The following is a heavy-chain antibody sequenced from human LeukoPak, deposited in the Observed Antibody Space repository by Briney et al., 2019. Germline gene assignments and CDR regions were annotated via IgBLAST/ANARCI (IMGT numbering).Heavy chain of an antibody. D-gene: IGHD3-9*01. V-gene: IGHV1-46*01. CDR2: INPSGGST. CDR1: GYTFTSYY. Sequence: ASVKVSCKASGYTFTSYYMHWVRQAPGQGLEWMGIINPSGGSTSYAQKFQGRVTMTRDTSTSTVYMELSSLRSEDTAVYYCARDSPYYDLLTGYYNNWFDPWGQGTLVTVSS. CDR3: ARDSPYYDLLTGYYNNWFDP. J-gene: IGHJ5*02.